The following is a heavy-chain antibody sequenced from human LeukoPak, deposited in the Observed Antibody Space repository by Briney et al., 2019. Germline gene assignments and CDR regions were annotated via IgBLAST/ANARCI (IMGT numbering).Heavy chain of an antibody. D-gene: IGHD6-13*01. CDR3: AKKARIAAAGRNDY. V-gene: IGHV3-23*01. CDR2: ISGSGGST. Sequence: AGGSLRLSCAVSGFTFSSYAMSWVRQAPGKGLEWVSAISGSGGSTYYADSVKGRFTISRDNSKNTLYLQMNSLRAEDTAVYYCAKKARIAAAGRNDYWGQGTLVTVSS. J-gene: IGHJ4*02. CDR1: GFTFSSYA.